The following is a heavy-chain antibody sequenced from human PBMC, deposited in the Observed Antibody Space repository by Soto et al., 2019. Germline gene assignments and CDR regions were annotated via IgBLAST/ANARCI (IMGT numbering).Heavy chain of an antibody. J-gene: IGHJ4*02. CDR2: IYYSGST. CDR1: GGSISSYY. CDR3: ARHVKYSSGWSDYFDY. Sequence: SETLSLTCTVSGGSISSYYWSWIRQPPGKGLEWIGYIYYSGSTNYNPSLKSRVTISVDTSKNQFSLKLSSVTAADTAVYYCARHVKYSSGWSDYFDYWGQGTLVTVSS. D-gene: IGHD6-19*01. V-gene: IGHV4-59*08.